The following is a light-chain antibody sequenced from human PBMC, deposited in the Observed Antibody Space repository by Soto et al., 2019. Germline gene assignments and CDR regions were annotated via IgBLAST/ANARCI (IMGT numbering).Light chain of an antibody. J-gene: IGLJ1*01. CDR2: DVS. CDR1: SGDVGGYNY. V-gene: IGLV2-14*01. CDR3: SSYTSSSTLSYV. Sequence: QSVLTQPASVSGSPGQSITISCTGTSGDVGGYNYVSWYQQHPGKAPKLMIYDVSNRPSGVSNRSSGSKSGNAASLTISGLQAEDEADYYCSSYTSSSTLSYVFGTGTKVTVL.